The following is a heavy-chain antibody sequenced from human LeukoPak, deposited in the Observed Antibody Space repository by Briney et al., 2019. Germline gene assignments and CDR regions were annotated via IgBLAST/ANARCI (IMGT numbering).Heavy chain of an antibody. CDR2: IKSKTDGGTT. CDR3: TTRGPYYYYYMDV. J-gene: IGHJ6*03. Sequence: PGGSLRLSCAASGFTFSNAWMSWVRQAPGKGLEWVGRIKSKTDGGTTDYAAPVKGRFTISRDDSKNTLYLQMNSLKTEDTAVYYCTTRGPYYYYYMDVWGKGTTVTVSS. V-gene: IGHV3-15*01. CDR1: GFTFSNAW.